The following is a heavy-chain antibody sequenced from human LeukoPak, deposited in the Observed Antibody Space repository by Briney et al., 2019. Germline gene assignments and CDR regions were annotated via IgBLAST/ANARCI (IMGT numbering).Heavy chain of an antibody. V-gene: IGHV1-18*01. J-gene: IGHJ5*02. CDR2: ISAYNGNT. CDR1: GYTYTSYV. Sequence: ASVKVSFKASGYTYTSYVISWVRQAPGQGLEWMGWISAYNGNTNYAQKLQGRVTMTTDTYTSTAYMELRSLRSDDTAVYYCARDRIGYYYDSSVDNWFDPWGQGTLVTVSS. CDR3: ARDRIGYYYDSSVDNWFDP. D-gene: IGHD3-22*01.